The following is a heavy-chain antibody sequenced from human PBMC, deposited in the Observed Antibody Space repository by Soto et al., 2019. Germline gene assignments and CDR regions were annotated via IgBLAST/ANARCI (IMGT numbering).Heavy chain of an antibody. D-gene: IGHD2-21*02. CDR3: ARGTATVYYFDY. J-gene: IGHJ4*02. Sequence: SETLSLTCTVSGGSISSYYWSWIRQPPGKGLEWIGYIYYSGSTNYNPSLKSRVTISVDTSKNQFSLKLSSVTAVDTAVYYCARGTATVYYFDYWGQGTLVTVSS. CDR1: GGSISSYY. CDR2: IYYSGST. V-gene: IGHV4-59*01.